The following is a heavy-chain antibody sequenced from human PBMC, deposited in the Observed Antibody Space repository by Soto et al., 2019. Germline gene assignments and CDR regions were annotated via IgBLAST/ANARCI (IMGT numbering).Heavy chain of an antibody. CDR3: AKSNTAMGGGDWFDP. CDR1: GFTFSSYA. Sequence: GSLRLSCAASGFTFSSYAMHWVRQAPGKGLEWVAVISYDGSNKYYADSVKGRFTISRDNSKNTLYLQMNSLRAEDTAVYYCAKSNTAMGGGDWFDPWGQGTLVTVSS. D-gene: IGHD5-18*01. J-gene: IGHJ5*02. CDR2: ISYDGSNK. V-gene: IGHV3-30-3*01.